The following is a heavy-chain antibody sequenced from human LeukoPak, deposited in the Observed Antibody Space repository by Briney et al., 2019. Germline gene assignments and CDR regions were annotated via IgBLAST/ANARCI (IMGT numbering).Heavy chain of an antibody. CDR1: GGSISSGSYY. J-gene: IGHJ6*03. Sequence: SETLSLTCTVSGGSISSGSYYWSWIRQPAGKGLEWIGRIHTSGSTNYNPSLKSRVTMSLDTSKNQFSLSLNSVTAADTAVYYCARSTVNTYYYYMDVWGKGTTVTTSS. V-gene: IGHV4-61*02. D-gene: IGHD1-26*01. CDR3: ARSTVNTYYYYMDV. CDR2: IHTSGST.